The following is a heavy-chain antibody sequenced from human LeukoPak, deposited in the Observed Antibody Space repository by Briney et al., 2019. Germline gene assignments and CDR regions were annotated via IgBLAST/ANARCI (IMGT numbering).Heavy chain of an antibody. V-gene: IGHV5-51*01. Sequence: GESLKISCKGSGYSFTSYWIGWVRQMPGKGLEWMGIIYPGDSDTRYSPSFQGQVTISADKSISTAYLQWSSLKASDTAMYYCAGHLGITMARGVIDYWGQGTLVTVSS. J-gene: IGHJ4*02. CDR3: AGHLGITMARGVIDY. D-gene: IGHD3-10*01. CDR1: GYSFTSYW. CDR2: IYPGDSDT.